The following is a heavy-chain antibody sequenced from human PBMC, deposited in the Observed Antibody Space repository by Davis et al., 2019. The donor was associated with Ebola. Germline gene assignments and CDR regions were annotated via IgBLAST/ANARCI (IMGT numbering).Heavy chain of an antibody. Sequence: GGSLRLSCAASGFTFSSYWMSWVRQAPGKGLEWVANIKQDGSEKYYVDSVKGRFTISRDNAKNSLYLQMNSLRAEDTAVYYCAKERARTVTPNTYGMDVWGQGTTVTVSS. J-gene: IGHJ6*02. D-gene: IGHD4-11*01. CDR1: GFTFSSYW. V-gene: IGHV3-7*03. CDR2: IKQDGSEK. CDR3: AKERARTVTPNTYGMDV.